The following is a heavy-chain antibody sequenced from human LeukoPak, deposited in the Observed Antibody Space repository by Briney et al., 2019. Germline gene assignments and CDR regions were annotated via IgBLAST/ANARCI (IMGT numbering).Heavy chain of an antibody. D-gene: IGHD4-17*01. Sequence: PSETLSLTCTVSGGSISSYYWSWIRQPPGKGLEWIGYIYYSGSTNYNPSLKSRVTISVDTSKNQFSLKLSSVTAADTAVYYCARDYGVYVNAFDIWGQGTMVTVSS. CDR2: IYYSGST. CDR3: ARDYGVYVNAFDI. V-gene: IGHV4-59*01. CDR1: GGSISSYY. J-gene: IGHJ3*02.